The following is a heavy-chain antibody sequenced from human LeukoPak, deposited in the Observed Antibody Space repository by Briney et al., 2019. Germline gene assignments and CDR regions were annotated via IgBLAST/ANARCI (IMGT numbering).Heavy chain of an antibody. CDR1: GYTFTGYY. Sequence: ASVKVSCKASGYTFTGYYMHWVRQAPGQGLEWVGWINPNSGGTNYAQKFQGRVTMTRDTSISTAYMELSRLRSDDTAVYYCARKLHRLWWFDPWGQGTLVTVSS. V-gene: IGHV1-2*02. J-gene: IGHJ5*02. CDR3: ARKLHRLWWFDP. CDR2: INPNSGGT. D-gene: IGHD1-7*01.